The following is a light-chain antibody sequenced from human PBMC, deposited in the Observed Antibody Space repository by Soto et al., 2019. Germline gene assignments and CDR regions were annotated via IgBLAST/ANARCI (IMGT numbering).Light chain of an antibody. V-gene: IGKV3-20*01. J-gene: IGKJ5*01. CDR3: QQYGSSPLD. CDR2: DAS. CDR1: QSVSSS. Sequence: EIVVTQSPATLSLSPGERATLSCRTSQSVSSSLAWYQHKPGQAPRLLIYDASNRATGIPARFSGSGSGTDFTLTISRLEPEDFAVYYCQQYGSSPLDFGQGTRLEIK.